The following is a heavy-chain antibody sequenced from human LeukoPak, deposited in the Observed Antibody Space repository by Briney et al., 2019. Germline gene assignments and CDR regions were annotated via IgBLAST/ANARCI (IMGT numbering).Heavy chain of an antibody. D-gene: IGHD5-18*01. CDR1: GGSTNSYF. CDR3: ARDIRGYNYGWFDY. V-gene: IGHV4-59*01. CDR2: IYYSGST. Sequence: PSETLSLTCTVSGGSTNSYFWTWIRQPPGKGLEWLGYIYYSGSTKYNPSLKSRVTISLDTSKNQFSLNLSSVTAADTAVYYCARDIRGYNYGWFDYWGPGTLVTVSS. J-gene: IGHJ4*02.